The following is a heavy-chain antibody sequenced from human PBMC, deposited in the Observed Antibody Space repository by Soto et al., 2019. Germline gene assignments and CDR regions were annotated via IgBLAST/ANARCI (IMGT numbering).Heavy chain of an antibody. Sequence: SETLSLTCTVSGGYISPFYWSWVRQPPGKGLEWIGYLYYSGNTNYNPSLKSRVTISVDASKNQVSLRLTPGTAADTAVYYCARVGGVAARTFDYWGQGTVVTVSS. CDR1: GGYISPFY. V-gene: IGHV4-59*01. J-gene: IGHJ4*02. D-gene: IGHD2-15*01. CDR2: LYYSGNT. CDR3: ARVGGVAARTFDY.